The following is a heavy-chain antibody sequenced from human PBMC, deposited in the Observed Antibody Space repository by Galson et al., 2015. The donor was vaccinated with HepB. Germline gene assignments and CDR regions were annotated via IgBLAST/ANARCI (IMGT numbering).Heavy chain of an antibody. CDR1: GFTFSSYS. V-gene: IGHV3-21*01. J-gene: IGHJ5*02. CDR3: ARDGGDRYCSGGSCSSFDP. D-gene: IGHD2-15*01. Sequence: SLRLSCAASGFTFSSYSTNWVRQAPGKGLEWVSSISSSSSYIYYADSVKGRFTISRDNAKNSLYLQMNSLRAEGKAVYYCARDGGDRYCSGGSCSSFDPWGQGTLVTVSS. CDR2: ISSSSSYI.